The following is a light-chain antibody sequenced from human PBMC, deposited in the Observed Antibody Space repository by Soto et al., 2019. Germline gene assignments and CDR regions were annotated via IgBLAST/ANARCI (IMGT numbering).Light chain of an antibody. V-gene: IGKV3D-15*01. Sequence: EILMTQSPATLSVSPGERATLSCRASQSLNRNLAWYQQKPGQAPRLIIYGASTRASVNPARFSGSGSGTEFTLTISSLQSEDFALYYCQHYNDWPPAFTVGPGTKVDL. CDR1: QSLNRN. J-gene: IGKJ3*01. CDR2: GAS. CDR3: QHYNDWPPAFT.